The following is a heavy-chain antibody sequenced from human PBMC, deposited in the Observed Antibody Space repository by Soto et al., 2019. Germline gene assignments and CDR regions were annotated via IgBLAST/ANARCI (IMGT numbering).Heavy chain of an antibody. D-gene: IGHD3-9*01. J-gene: IGHJ4*02. Sequence: ASVKVSCKASGYTFTSYGISWGRQAPGQGLEWMGWISAYNGNTNYAQKLQGRVTMTTDTSTSTAYMELRSLRSDDTAVYYCARDRPYYDILTHFDYWGQGTLVTVSS. CDR2: ISAYNGNT. CDR3: ARDRPYYDILTHFDY. V-gene: IGHV1-18*01. CDR1: GYTFTSYG.